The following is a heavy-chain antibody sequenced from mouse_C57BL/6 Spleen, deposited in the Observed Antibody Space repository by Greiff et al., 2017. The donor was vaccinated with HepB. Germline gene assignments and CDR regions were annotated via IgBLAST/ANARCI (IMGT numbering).Heavy chain of an antibody. CDR2: IRSKSNNYAT. Sequence: EADGGLVQPKGSLKLSCAASGFSFNTYAMNWVRQAPGKGLEWVARIRSKSNNYATYYADSVKDRFTISRDDSESMLYLQMNNLKTEDTAMYYCVRLSSFAYWGQGTLVTVSA. CDR1: GFSFNTYA. V-gene: IGHV10-1*01. CDR3: VRLSSFAY. D-gene: IGHD1-1*01. J-gene: IGHJ3*01.